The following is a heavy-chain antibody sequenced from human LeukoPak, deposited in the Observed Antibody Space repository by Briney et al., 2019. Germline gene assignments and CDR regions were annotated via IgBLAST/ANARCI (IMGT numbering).Heavy chain of an antibody. CDR3: AKDGSWGDYYFYFYIYV. D-gene: IGHD3-16*01. CDR2: ISASGHYT. CDR1: GFTFSNSA. J-gene: IGHJ6*03. V-gene: IGHV3-23*01. Sequence: PGGSLRLSCEASGFTFSNSAMSWVRQAPGKGLEWFSGISASGHYTYNTDSAKGRFTISRDNSKNTLYLQMNSLRAEDTALYYCAKDGSWGDYYFYFYIYVWGRGTRVTVFS.